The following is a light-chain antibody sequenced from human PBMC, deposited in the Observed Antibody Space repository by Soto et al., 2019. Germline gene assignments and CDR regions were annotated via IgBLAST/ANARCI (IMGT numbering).Light chain of an antibody. J-gene: IGKJ5*01. CDR3: QQYGSSPRIT. CDR2: GAS. CDR1: QSIRSNY. Sequence: IVMTQSPGTLSLSPGERATLSCRASQSIRSNYVAWYQQKPGQGPRLLIYGASSRATGIPDRFSGSGSGTDFTLTISRLEPEDFAVYYCQQYGSSPRITFGQGTRLEIK. V-gene: IGKV3-20*01.